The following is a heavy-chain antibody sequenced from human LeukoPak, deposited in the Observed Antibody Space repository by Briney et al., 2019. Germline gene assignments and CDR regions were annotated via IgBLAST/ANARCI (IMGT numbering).Heavy chain of an antibody. CDR3: ARGLPNSYCDFWSGLYFDY. D-gene: IGHD3-3*01. V-gene: IGHV7-4-1*02. Sequence: ASVKVSCKASGYTFTSYAMNWVRQAPGQGLEWMGWINTNTGNPTYAQGFTGRFVFSLDTSVSTAYLQISSLKAEDTAVYYCARGLPNSYCDFWSGLYFDYWGQGTLVTVSS. J-gene: IGHJ4*02. CDR2: INTNTGNP. CDR1: GYTFTSYA.